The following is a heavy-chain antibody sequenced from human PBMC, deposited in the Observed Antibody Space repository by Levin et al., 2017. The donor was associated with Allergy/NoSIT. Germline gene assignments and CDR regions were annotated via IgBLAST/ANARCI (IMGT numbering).Heavy chain of an antibody. Sequence: GESLKISCAASGFTFSSYGMHWVRQAPGKGLEWVAVISYDGSNKYYADSVKGRFTISRDNSKNTLYLQMNSLRAEDTAVYYCAKDGQSSSEFYYYYGMDVWGQGTTVTVSS. V-gene: IGHV3-30*18. CDR3: AKDGQSSSEFYYYYGMDV. D-gene: IGHD6-6*01. CDR1: GFTFSSYG. J-gene: IGHJ6*02. CDR2: ISYDGSNK.